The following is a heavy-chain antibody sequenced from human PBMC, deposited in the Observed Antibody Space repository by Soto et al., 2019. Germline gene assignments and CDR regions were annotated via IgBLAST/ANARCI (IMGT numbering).Heavy chain of an antibody. J-gene: IGHJ5*02. CDR1: GYTFTSYY. Sequence: ASVKVSCKASGYTFTSYYMHWVRQSPGQGLEWMGIINPSGGSTSYAQKFQGRVTMTRDTSTSTVYMELSSLRSEDTAVYYCARERIAARPRGGWFDPWGQGTLVTVSS. V-gene: IGHV1-46*01. CDR3: ARERIAARPRGGWFDP. D-gene: IGHD6-6*01. CDR2: INPSGGST.